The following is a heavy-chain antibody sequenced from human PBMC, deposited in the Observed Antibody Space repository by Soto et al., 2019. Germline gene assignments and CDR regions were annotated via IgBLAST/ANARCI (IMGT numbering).Heavy chain of an antibody. CDR2: ISGSGGST. J-gene: IGHJ6*03. D-gene: IGHD4-17*01. CDR1: GFTFSSYS. Sequence: PGGSLRLSCAASGFTFSSYSMSWVRQAPGKGLEWVSAISGSGGSTYYAGSVKGRFTISRDNSKNTLYLQMNSLRAEDTAVYYCAKGVRDYVVLYYYYYMDVWGKGTTVTVSS. V-gene: IGHV3-23*01. CDR3: AKGVRDYVVLYYYYYMDV.